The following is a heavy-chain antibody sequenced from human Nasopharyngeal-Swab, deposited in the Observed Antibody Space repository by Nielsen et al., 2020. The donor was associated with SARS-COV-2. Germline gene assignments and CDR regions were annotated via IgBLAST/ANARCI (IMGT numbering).Heavy chain of an antibody. J-gene: IGHJ4*02. V-gene: IGHV3-20*01. CDR2: INWNGGST. CDR3: ARDINYYDSSGLDY. D-gene: IGHD3-22*01. Sequence: GGPLRLSCAASGFTFDDYGMSWVRQAPGKGLEWVSGINWNGGSTGYADSVKGRFTISRDNAKNSLYLQMNSLRAEDTALYHCARDINYYDSSGLDYWGQGTLVTVSS. CDR1: GFTFDDYG.